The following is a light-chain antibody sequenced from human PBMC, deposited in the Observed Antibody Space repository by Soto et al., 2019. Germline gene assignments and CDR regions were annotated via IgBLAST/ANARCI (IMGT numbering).Light chain of an antibody. Sequence: DVVMTQSPLSLPVTLGQPASISCRSSESLLHEYGNTSSNWFKQRPGQSPRRLIYKVSNRGSGVSDRFNGSGSGSTFTLKISRVEAADLVVYYCMHGTHWPPTFGHGTKVELK. V-gene: IGKV2-30*02. J-gene: IGKJ1*01. CDR2: KVS. CDR1: ESLLHEYGNTS. CDR3: MHGTHWPPT.